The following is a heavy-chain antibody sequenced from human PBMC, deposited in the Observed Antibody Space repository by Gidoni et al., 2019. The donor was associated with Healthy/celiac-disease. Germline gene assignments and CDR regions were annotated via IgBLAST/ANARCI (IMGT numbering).Heavy chain of an antibody. CDR1: GFTFSSYS. J-gene: IGHJ4*02. CDR2: ISSSSSYI. CDR3: AREDYGSGSNIDY. Sequence: EVQLVESGGGLVKPGGSLRLSCAASGFTFSSYSMNWVRQAPGKGLEWVSSISSSSSYIYYADSVKGRFTISRDNAKNSLYLQMNSLRAEDTAVYYCAREDYGSGSNIDYWGQGTLVTVSS. V-gene: IGHV3-21*01. D-gene: IGHD3-10*01.